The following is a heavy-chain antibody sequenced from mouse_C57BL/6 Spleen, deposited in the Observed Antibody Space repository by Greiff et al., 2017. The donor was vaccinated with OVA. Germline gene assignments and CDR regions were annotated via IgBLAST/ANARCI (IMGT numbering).Heavy chain of an antibody. D-gene: IGHD2-4*01. V-gene: IGHV1-55*01. CDR3: ARVGDYDGYWYFDV. J-gene: IGHJ1*03. Sequence: QVQLQQPGAELVKPGASVKMSCKASGYTFTSYWITWVKQRPGQGLEWIGDIYPGSGSTNYNEKFKSKATLTVDPSSSTAYMQLSSLTSEDSAVYYCARVGDYDGYWYFDVWGTGTTVTVSS. CDR1: GYTFTSYW. CDR2: IYPGSGST.